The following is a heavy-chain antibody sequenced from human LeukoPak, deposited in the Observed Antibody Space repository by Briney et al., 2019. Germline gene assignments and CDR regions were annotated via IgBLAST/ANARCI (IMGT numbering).Heavy chain of an antibody. CDR1: GFTFSSYA. Sequence: PGGSLRLSCAASGFTFSSYAMSWVRQAPGKGLEWVSAISGSGGSTYYADSVKGRFTISRDNAKNTLYLQMNSLRAEDTAVYYCARDISRDKAAALGFDYWGQGTLVTVSS. V-gene: IGHV3-23*01. J-gene: IGHJ4*02. CDR2: ISGSGGST. D-gene: IGHD6-13*01. CDR3: ARDISRDKAAALGFDY.